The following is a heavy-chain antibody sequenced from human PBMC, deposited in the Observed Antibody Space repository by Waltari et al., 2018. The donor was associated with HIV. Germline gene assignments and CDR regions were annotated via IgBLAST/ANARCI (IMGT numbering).Heavy chain of an antibody. J-gene: IGHJ4*02. Sequence: QVQLQQWGAGLLKPSETLSLTCAVYGESFSGYYWTWIRQSPGKGLEWIGEINHRGSINYGPSVKSRVTMSVDTSKNQFSLKMRPVTAADTAVYYCARGSRLGELSPSAYWGQGALITVAS. V-gene: IGHV4-34*02. CDR1: GESFSGYY. CDR2: INHRGSI. CDR3: ARGSRLGELSPSAY. D-gene: IGHD3-16*02.